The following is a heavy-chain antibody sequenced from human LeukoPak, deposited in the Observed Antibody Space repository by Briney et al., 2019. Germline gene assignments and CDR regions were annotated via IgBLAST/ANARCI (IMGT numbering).Heavy chain of an antibody. CDR1: GFTVSNNY. CDR3: ARDSDSGYGPFAS. J-gene: IGHJ4*02. D-gene: IGHD5-12*01. Sequence: GGSLRLSCAASGFTVSNNYMSWVRQAPGKGLEWVSGIHSGGTTNYADSVQGRFTISRDNSKTTVYLHMNSLRAEDTAVYYCARDSDSGYGPFASWGQGTLVTVSS. V-gene: IGHV3-53*01. CDR2: IHSGGTT.